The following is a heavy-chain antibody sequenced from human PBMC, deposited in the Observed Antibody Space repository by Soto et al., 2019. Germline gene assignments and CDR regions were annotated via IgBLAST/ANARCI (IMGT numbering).Heavy chain of an antibody. J-gene: IGHJ6*02. V-gene: IGHV1-18*04. CDR3: AIEGAIFRVVPCYLPDV. CDR1: GYTFTSYG. Sequence: ASVMVSCKASGYTFTSYGINWVRQAPGQGLGWMGWISAYNGNTNYAQKLQGRVTMSTDTSTSTAYMELSSLRSDDTAVYYCAIEGAIFRVVPCYLPDVWAQGTSEHVSS. D-gene: IGHD3-3*01. CDR2: ISAYNGNT.